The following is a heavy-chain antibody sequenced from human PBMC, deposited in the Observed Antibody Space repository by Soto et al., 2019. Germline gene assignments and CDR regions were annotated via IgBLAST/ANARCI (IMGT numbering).Heavy chain of an antibody. Sequence: GGSLRLSCAASGFTFSSYAMHWVRQAPGKGLEWVAVISYDGSNKYYADSVKGRFTISRDNSKNTLYLQMNSLRAEDTAVYYCARGPYGDYAPGGYYYGMDVWGQGTTVTVSS. J-gene: IGHJ6*02. CDR3: ARGPYGDYAPGGYYYGMDV. V-gene: IGHV3-30-3*01. CDR1: GFTFSSYA. CDR2: ISYDGSNK. D-gene: IGHD4-17*01.